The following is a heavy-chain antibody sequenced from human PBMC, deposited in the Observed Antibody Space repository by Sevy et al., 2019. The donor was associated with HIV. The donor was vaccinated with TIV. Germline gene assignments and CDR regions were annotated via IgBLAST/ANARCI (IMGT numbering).Heavy chain of an antibody. Sequence: SETLSLTCTVSGGSISSYYWSWIRQPAGKGLEWIGRIYTSGSTNYNPSLKSRVTMSVDTSKNQFSLKLSSVTTADTAVYYCARDRSIAATYYYYMDVWGKGTTVTVSS. CDR2: IYTSGST. V-gene: IGHV4-4*07. CDR1: GGSISSYY. J-gene: IGHJ6*03. CDR3: ARDRSIAATYYYYMDV. D-gene: IGHD6-6*01.